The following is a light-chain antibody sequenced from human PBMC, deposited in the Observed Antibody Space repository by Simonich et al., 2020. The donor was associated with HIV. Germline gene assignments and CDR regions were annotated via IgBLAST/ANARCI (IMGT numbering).Light chain of an antibody. Sequence: DIVMTQSPDSLAVSLGERATIYCKSSQSVLYNSNNKNYLAWYQQKPGQPPKLLIYWAATRESGVPDRFSGSGSGTDFTLTISSLQAEDVAVYYCQQYYSTPPTFGQGTKVEIK. J-gene: IGKJ1*01. CDR1: QSVLYNSNNKNY. CDR2: WAA. V-gene: IGKV4-1*01. CDR3: QQYYSTPPT.